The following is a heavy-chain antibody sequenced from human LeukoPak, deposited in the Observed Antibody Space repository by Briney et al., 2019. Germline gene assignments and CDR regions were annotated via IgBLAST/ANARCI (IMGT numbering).Heavy chain of an antibody. CDR2: IYYSGIT. J-gene: IGHJ3*02. CDR1: GXSISSSSYY. D-gene: IGHD1-26*01. CDR3: ARHSGSYREAFEI. V-gene: IGHV4-39*01. Sequence: SETLSLTCTVSGXSISSSSYYWGWIRQPPGKGLECIGSIYYSGITYYNPSLKSRVTISVDTSKNQFSLKLSSVTAADTAVYYCARHSGSYREAFEIWGQGTMVTVSS.